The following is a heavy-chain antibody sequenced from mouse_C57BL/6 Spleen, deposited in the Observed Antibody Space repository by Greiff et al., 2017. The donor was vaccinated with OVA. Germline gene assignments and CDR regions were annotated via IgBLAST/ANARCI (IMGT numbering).Heavy chain of an antibody. J-gene: IGHJ4*01. CDR2: ISSGSSTI. CDR3: ARGPGYYAMDY. V-gene: IGHV5-17*01. CDR1: GFTFSDYG. Sequence: EVQLKESGGGLVKPGGSLKLSCAASGFTFSDYGMHWVRQAPEKGLEWVAYISSGSSTIYYADTVKGRFTISRDNAKNTLFLQMTSLRSEDTAMYYCARGPGYYAMDYWGQGTSVTVSS.